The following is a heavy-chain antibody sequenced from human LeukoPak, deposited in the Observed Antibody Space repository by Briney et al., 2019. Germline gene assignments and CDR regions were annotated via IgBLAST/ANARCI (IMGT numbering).Heavy chain of an antibody. V-gene: IGHV3-15*01. CDR1: GFTFANAW. D-gene: IGHD5-12*01. J-gene: IGHJ4*02. CDR3: TADLPPPRGYDYPFDY. CDR2: IKSKTDGETT. Sequence: GGSLRLSCAASGFTFANAWMSWVRQAPGKGLECVGRIKSKTDGETTDYAAPVKGRFTISRDDSKNMLYLQMNSLKSEDTAVYYCTADLPPPRGYDYPFDYWGRGSLVTVSS.